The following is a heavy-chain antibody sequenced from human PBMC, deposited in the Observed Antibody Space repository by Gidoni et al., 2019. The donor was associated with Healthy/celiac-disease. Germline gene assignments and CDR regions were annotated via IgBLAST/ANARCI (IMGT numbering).Heavy chain of an antibody. CDR2: INPNSGGT. J-gene: IGHJ4*02. CDR3: ARAGWGLTVYYYDSSGHYSFDY. CDR1: GYTFTGYD. V-gene: IGHV1-2*02. Sequence: QVQLVQSGAEGKKPGASVKVSCKASGYTFTGYDMHWVRQAPGQGLEWMGWINPNSGGTNYAPKFQGRVTMPRDTSISTAYMELSRLRSDDTAVYYCARAGWGLTVYYYDSSGHYSFDYWGQGTLVTVSS. D-gene: IGHD3-22*01.